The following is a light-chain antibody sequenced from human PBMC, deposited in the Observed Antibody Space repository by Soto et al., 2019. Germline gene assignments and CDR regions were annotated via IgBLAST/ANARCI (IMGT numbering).Light chain of an antibody. Sequence: EIVLTQSPVTLSLSPGERATLSCRASQSVSTYLAWYQVKPGQAPRLLIYDASRRAYGVPARFSGSGSGTDFTPTISSLEHEDFAVYYCQQRNTWHPLTFGQGTRLEIK. CDR2: DAS. V-gene: IGKV3D-11*02. CDR1: QSVSTY. J-gene: IGKJ5*01. CDR3: QQRNTWHPLT.